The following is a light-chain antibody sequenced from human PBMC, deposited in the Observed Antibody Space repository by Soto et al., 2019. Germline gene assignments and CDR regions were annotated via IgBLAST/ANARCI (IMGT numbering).Light chain of an antibody. Sequence: DIQMTQSPSFVSASVGDRVTITCRASQTIDNWLAWYQQKPEKAPKLLIYDACTLESGVSSGFSGSGSGSEFTLTISSLRPDDFATYYCQHYDTFPSTFGQGAKVDIK. CDR1: QTIDNW. V-gene: IGKV1-5*01. CDR2: DAC. CDR3: QHYDTFPST. J-gene: IGKJ2*01.